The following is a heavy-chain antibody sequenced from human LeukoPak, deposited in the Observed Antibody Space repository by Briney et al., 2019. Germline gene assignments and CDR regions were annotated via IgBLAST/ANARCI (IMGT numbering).Heavy chain of an antibody. Sequence: PSETLSLTCTVSGGSISSYYWSWIRQPPGKGLEWIGYIYYSGSTNYNPSLKSRVTIAVDPSKNQFSLKLSSVTAADTAVYYCASSALSYYDFWSGNNWFDPWGQGTLVTVSS. CDR2: IYYSGST. D-gene: IGHD3-3*01. J-gene: IGHJ5*02. V-gene: IGHV4-59*01. CDR1: GGSISSYY. CDR3: ASSALSYYDFWSGNNWFDP.